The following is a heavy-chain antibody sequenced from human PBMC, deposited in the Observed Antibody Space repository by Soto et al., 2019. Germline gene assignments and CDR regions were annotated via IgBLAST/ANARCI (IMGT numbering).Heavy chain of an antibody. CDR1: GFTFTNYA. V-gene: IGHV3-23*01. CDR2: ISGSGYI. J-gene: IGHJ5*02. D-gene: IGHD3-3*01. Sequence: EVHLLESGGGLVQPGGSLRLSCAASGFTFTNYALTWVRQAPGRGLEWVSTISGSGYIYYADSVKGRFTISRDNPENTLYLQMNSLRAEDTAIYYCARTLDFWYGQITSARFDPWGQGTLVTVSS. CDR3: ARTLDFWYGQITSARFDP.